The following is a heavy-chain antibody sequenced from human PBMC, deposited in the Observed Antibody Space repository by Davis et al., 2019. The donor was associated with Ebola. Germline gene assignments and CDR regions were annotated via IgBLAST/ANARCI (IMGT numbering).Heavy chain of an antibody. CDR2: ITGSGAST. J-gene: IGHJ6*02. CDR3: AKEAHIVVVPPALRDYSYYYGMDV. V-gene: IGHV3-23*01. CDR1: GFTFSSYA. D-gene: IGHD2-2*01. Sequence: PGGSLRLSCAASGFTFSSYAMTWVRQAPGKGLEWVSSITGSGASTHYADSVKGRFTISRDSSNNTLYLQMNSLMVADTAVYYCAKEAHIVVVPPALRDYSYYYGMDVWGQGTTVTVSS.